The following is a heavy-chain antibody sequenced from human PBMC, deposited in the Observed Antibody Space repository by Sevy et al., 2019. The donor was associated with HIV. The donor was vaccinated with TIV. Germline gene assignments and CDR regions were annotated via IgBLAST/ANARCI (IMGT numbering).Heavy chain of an antibody. CDR2: IYYSGST. J-gene: IGHJ4*02. CDR3: ARGKLAHRCDY. Sequence: TLSLTCTVSGGSISSYYWSWIRQPPGKGLEWIGYIYYSGSTNYNPSLKSRVTISVDTSKNQFSLKLSSVTAADTAVYYCARGKLAHRCDYRGQGTLVTVSS. V-gene: IGHV4-59*01. CDR1: GGSISSYY. D-gene: IGHD1-1*01.